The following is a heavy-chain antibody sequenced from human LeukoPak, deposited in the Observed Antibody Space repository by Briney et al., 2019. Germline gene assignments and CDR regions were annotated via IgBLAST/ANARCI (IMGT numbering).Heavy chain of an antibody. V-gene: IGHV5-51*01. CDR1: GYRFSTYW. Sequence: GESLKISCKGSGYRFSTYWIGWVRQMPGKGLEWMGVIYPGDSDTRYSPSFQGQVIISADKSISTAYLQWSSLKASDTAMYYCARVAATHDFDYWGQGTLVTVSS. CDR3: ARVAATHDFDY. J-gene: IGHJ4*02. CDR2: IYPGDSDT. D-gene: IGHD6-25*01.